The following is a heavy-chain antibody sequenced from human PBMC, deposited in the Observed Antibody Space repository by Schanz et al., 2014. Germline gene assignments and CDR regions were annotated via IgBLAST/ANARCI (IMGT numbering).Heavy chain of an antibody. CDR3: AKGMGYCSGGTCYDCYYYGLDG. J-gene: IGHJ6*02. CDR2: ISHSGGSK. V-gene: IGHV3-23*01. CDR1: GFTFNSYA. D-gene: IGHD2-15*01. Sequence: EQLLESGGGLVQPGGSLRLSCAASGFTFNSYAMSWVRQAPGKGLEWVSSISHSGGSKYYADSVKGRFTISRDNSENTLYLQMNSLSADDTAVFYCAKGMGYCSGGTCYDCYYYGLDGWGQGTTVTVSS.